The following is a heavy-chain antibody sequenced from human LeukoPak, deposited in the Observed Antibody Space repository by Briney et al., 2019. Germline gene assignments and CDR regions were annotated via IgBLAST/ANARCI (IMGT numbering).Heavy chain of an antibody. V-gene: IGHV4-30-4*08. CDR1: GGSISSGDYY. CDR2: IYYSGST. D-gene: IGHD2-8*01. Sequence: PSQTLSLTCTVSGGSISSGDYYWSWIRQPPGKGLEWIGYIYYSGSTYYNPSLKSRVTISVDTSKNQFSLKLSSVTAADTAVYYCAREAPRSLNGFDPWGQGTLATVSS. J-gene: IGHJ5*02. CDR3: AREAPRSLNGFDP.